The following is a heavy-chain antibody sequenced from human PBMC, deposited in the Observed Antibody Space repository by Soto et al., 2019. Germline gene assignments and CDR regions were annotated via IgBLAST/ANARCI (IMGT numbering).Heavy chain of an antibody. CDR3: ARDGGVVVVPAGIRYYYGMDV. CDR1: GYTFTGYY. J-gene: IGHJ6*02. Sequence: QVQLVQSGAEVKKPGASVKVSCKASGYTFTGYYMHWVRQAPGQGLEWMGWINPNSGGTNYAQKFQGWVTMTRDTSISTAYMGLSRLRSDDTAVYYCARDGGVVVVPAGIRYYYGMDVWGQGTTVTVSS. D-gene: IGHD2-2*01. CDR2: INPNSGGT. V-gene: IGHV1-2*04.